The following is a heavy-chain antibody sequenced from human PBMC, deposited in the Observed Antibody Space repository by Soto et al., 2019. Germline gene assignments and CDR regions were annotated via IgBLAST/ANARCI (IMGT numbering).Heavy chain of an antibody. CDR3: AKTFGSNWLLDY. Sequence: EVQLLESGGGLVQPGGSLRLSCAGSGFTFSDYAISWVRQAPGQGLEWVSAMSGSGGSIYYADFVKGRFTISRDNSKNTVYLQMSSLRGEDTAIYYCAKTFGSNWLLDYWGRGTLVTVSS. J-gene: IGHJ4*02. V-gene: IGHV3-23*01. CDR2: MSGSGGSI. CDR1: GFTFSDYA. D-gene: IGHD1-1*01.